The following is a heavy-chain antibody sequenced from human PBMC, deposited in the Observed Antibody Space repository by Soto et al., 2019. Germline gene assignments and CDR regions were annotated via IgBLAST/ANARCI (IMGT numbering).Heavy chain of an antibody. CDR2: ISGHNGNT. CDR3: ARDLYPLAYYFDY. Sequence: QVQLVQSGAEVKKPGASVKVSCKASGYTFTNHGISWVRQAPGQGLEWLGRISGHNGNTKYAQRLQGRVTMTTDTSTSTAYMELRSLQSDDSAVYYCARDLYPLAYYFDYWGQGTLVTVSS. CDR1: GYTFTNHG. V-gene: IGHV1-18*01. J-gene: IGHJ4*02.